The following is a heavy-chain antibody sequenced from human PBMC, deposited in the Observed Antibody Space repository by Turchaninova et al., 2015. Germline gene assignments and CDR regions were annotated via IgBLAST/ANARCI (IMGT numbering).Heavy chain of an antibody. CDR2: INQDGSEE. CDR3: ARGGTQDLDY. CDR1: GLTFSRPY. V-gene: IGHV3-7*03. Sequence: EVQLVESGGDLVQLGGSRRLSCVASGLTFSRPYMSWLRPAPGKGLEWVANINQDGSEEYYADSVKGRFTISRDNAKNSLHLQINSLRVDDTAVYYCARGGTQDLDYWGQGTLVTVSS. D-gene: IGHD2-15*01. J-gene: IGHJ4*02.